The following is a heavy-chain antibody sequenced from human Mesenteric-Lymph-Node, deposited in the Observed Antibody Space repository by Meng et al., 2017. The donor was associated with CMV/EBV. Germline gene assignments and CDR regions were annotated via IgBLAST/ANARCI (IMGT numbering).Heavy chain of an antibody. CDR1: GFTFSRYW. CDR2: IKQDGSEK. D-gene: IGHD6-19*01. V-gene: IGHV3-7*01. Sequence: GGSLRLSCAASGFTFSRYWMSWVRQAPGKGLEWVANIKQDGSEKYYVDSVKGRFTISRDNSKNTLYLQMNSLRAEDTAVYYCARGAPSSSGWYVYFDYWGQGTLVTVSS. J-gene: IGHJ4*02. CDR3: ARGAPSSSGWYVYFDY.